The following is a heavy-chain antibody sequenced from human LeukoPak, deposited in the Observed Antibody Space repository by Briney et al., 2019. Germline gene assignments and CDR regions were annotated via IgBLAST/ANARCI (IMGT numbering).Heavy chain of an antibody. CDR3: AGDEKDFGNSLDY. D-gene: IGHD4-23*01. Sequence: GGSLRLSCAASGFTFSSYSMNWVRQAPGKGLEWVSSISSSSSYIYYADSVKGRFTISRDNAKNSLYLQMNSLRAEDTAVYYCAGDEKDFGNSLDYWGQGTLVTVSS. J-gene: IGHJ4*02. CDR2: ISSSSSYI. CDR1: GFTFSSYS. V-gene: IGHV3-21*01.